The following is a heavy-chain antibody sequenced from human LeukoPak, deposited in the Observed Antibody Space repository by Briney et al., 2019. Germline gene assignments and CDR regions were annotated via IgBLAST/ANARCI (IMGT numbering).Heavy chain of an antibody. CDR1: GYTFTAYY. V-gene: IGHV1-2*02. J-gene: IGHJ6*02. D-gene: IGHD2/OR15-2a*01. Sequence: ASVKVSCMASGYTFTAYYMHWVRQAPGQGLEWMGWINPNSGATNYAQNFQGRVTMTADTSISTAYLDLSRLRSDDSAVYYCARDPIVQAGYYYGMDVWGQGTTVTVSS. CDR2: INPNSGAT. CDR3: ARDPIVQAGYYYGMDV.